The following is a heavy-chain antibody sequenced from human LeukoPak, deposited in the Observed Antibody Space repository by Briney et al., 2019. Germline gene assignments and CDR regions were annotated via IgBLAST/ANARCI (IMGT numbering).Heavy chain of an antibody. CDR3: TKERRGTYYAFES. CDR2: ITSGSGST. J-gene: IGHJ4*02. D-gene: IGHD3-16*01. Sequence: GGSLRLSCDASGFSISNYYMSWIRQSPEKGLEWISYITSGSGSTKYADSVKGRVTISRHKAKNSVALQLNSLRAEDTVVYYCTKERRGTYYAFESWGQGTLVTVSS. CDR1: GFSISNYY. V-gene: IGHV3-11*05.